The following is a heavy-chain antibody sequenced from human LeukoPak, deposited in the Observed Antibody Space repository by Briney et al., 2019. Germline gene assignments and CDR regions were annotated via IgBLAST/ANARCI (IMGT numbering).Heavy chain of an antibody. D-gene: IGHD3-10*01. J-gene: IGHJ4*02. Sequence: GGSLRLSCAASGFTFSSYAMSWVRQAPGKGLEWVSAISGSGGSTYYADSVKGRFTISRDNSKNALYLQMNSLRAEDTAVYYCAKDRGGSGSYPSYWGQGTLVTVSS. CDR3: AKDRGGSGSYPSY. V-gene: IGHV3-23*01. CDR2: ISGSGGST. CDR1: GFTFSSYA.